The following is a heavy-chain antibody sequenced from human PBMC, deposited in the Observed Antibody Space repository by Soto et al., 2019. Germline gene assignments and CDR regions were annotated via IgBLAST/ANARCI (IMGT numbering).Heavy chain of an antibody. CDR1: GFTFSRYA. J-gene: IGHJ5*02. V-gene: IGHV3-23*01. D-gene: IGHD1-26*01. CDR2: ISDSGSST. CDR3: AREVGAPSGWLDT. Sequence: XGSLRVTCAASGFTFSRYAVTWVRQAPGKGLDWVSTISDSGSSTYYADSVKGRFTISRDNSKNTLYLQMDNLRDEDTALYYCAREVGAPSGWLDTWGQGTQVTVSS.